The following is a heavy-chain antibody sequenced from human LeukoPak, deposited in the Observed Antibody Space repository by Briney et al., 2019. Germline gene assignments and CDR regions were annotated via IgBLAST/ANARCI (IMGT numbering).Heavy chain of an antibody. D-gene: IGHD6-6*01. CDR1: GFTVSSNY. CDR2: IYSGGNT. Sequence: SGGSLRLSCAASGFTVSSNYMTWVRQAPGKGLEWLSVIYSGGNTYYGDSVKGRFTISRHNFKNAVYLQMNSLRPGDTAIYYCARGYSSSSFFDYWGRGTLVTVSS. J-gene: IGHJ4*02. V-gene: IGHV3-53*04. CDR3: ARGYSSSSFFDY.